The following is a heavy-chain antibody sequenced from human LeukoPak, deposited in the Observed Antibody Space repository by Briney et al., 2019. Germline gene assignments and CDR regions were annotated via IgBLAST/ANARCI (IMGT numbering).Heavy chain of an antibody. CDR1: GFTFSSYE. J-gene: IGHJ4*02. CDR2: INTSGNTR. CDR3: ARELSGTTSYYFDY. Sequence: GGSLRLSCAASGFTFSSYEMNWVRQAPGKGLEWVSYINTSGNTRYYADSVKGRFTISRDNAKNSLYLQMNSLRVEDTAVYYCARELSGTTSYYFDYWGQGTLVTVSS. V-gene: IGHV3-48*03. D-gene: IGHD1-7*01.